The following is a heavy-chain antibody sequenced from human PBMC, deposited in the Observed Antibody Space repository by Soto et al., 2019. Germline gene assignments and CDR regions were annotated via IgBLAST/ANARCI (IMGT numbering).Heavy chain of an antibody. CDR3: ARHHGYGENCLDP. V-gene: IGHV4-31*03. D-gene: IGHD4-17*01. CDR2: IYYSGST. CDR1: GGYISSGGYY. Sequence: SLTSTVSGGYISSGGYYWSWIRQHPGKGLEWIGDIYYSGSTYYNPSLKSRVTISVDTSKNQFSLKLSSVTAADTAVYYCARHHGYGENCLDPRGQGTLVTVSS. J-gene: IGHJ5*02.